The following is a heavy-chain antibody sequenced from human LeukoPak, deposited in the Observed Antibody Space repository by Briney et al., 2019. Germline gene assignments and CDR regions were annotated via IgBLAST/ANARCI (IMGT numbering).Heavy chain of an antibody. Sequence: ASVKVSCKASGYTFTRYDINWVRQAPGQGLEWMGGIIPIFGTANYAQKFQGRVTITADESTSTAYMELSSLRSEDTAVYYCARVAYGDENWFDPWGQGTLVTVSS. J-gene: IGHJ5*02. CDR1: GYTFTRYD. CDR2: IIPIFGTA. V-gene: IGHV1-69*13. D-gene: IGHD3-10*01. CDR3: ARVAYGDENWFDP.